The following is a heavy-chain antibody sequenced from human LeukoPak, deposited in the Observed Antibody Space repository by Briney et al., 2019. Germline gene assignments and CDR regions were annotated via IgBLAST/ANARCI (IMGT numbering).Heavy chain of an antibody. D-gene: IGHD3-3*01. V-gene: IGHV1-18*01. J-gene: IGHJ4*02. CDR1: GYAFSNFG. CDR3: ARNTIFGVVIIPLDY. Sequence: ASVKVSCKASGYAFSNFGISWVRQAPGQGLEWMGWISAYNGNTKYAQKLQGRVTMTTDTSTSTAYMELRSLRSDDTAVYYCARNTIFGVVIIPLDYWGQGTLVTVSS. CDR2: ISAYNGNT.